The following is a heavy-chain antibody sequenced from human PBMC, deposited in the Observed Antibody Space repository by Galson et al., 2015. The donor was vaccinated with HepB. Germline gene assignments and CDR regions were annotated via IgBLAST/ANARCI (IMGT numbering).Heavy chain of an antibody. Sequence: SLRLSCAASGFTFSAFWMHWVRQAPGKGLEWVSRLHGDGHNVTYADSVKGRFTISRDNTKNILYLQMRSLRVEDTAVYYCARARRFYGSGSLLGWGQGTLVAVSS. CDR3: ARARRFYGSGSLLG. V-gene: IGHV3-74*01. J-gene: IGHJ4*02. CDR2: LHGDGHNV. CDR1: GFTFSAFW. D-gene: IGHD3-10*01.